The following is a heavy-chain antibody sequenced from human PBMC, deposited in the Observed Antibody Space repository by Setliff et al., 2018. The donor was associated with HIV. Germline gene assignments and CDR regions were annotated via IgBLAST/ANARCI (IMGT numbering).Heavy chain of an antibody. D-gene: IGHD3-10*01. J-gene: IGHJ4*02. CDR1: GFTFSSYA. Sequence: PGGSLRLSCAASGFTFSSYAMSWVRQAPGKGLEWVSAISGSGGSTYYADSVKGRFTISRDNSKNTLFLQMSSLRAEDTAIYYCARGSYGSFDYWGLGTLVTVSS. V-gene: IGHV3-23*01. CDR2: ISGSGGST. CDR3: ARGSYGSFDY.